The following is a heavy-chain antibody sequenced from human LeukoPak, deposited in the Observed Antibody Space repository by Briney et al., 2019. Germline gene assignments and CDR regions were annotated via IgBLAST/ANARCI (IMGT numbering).Heavy chain of an antibody. V-gene: IGHV1-2*02. CDR2: INPNSGGT. D-gene: IGHD3-22*01. CDR3: ARDSPYYYDSSGYGY. J-gene: IGHJ4*02. CDR1: GYAFTGYY. Sequence: ASVKVSCKASGYAFTGYYMHWVRQAPGQGLEWMGWINPNSGGTNYAQKFQGRVTMTRDTSISTAYMELSGLRSDDTAVYYCARDSPYYYDSSGYGYWGQGTLVTVSS.